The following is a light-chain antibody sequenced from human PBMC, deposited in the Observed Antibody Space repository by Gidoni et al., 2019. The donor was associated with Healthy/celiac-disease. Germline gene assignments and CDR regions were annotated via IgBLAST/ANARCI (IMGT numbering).Light chain of an antibody. CDR1: QSVSSY. V-gene: IGKV3-11*01. CDR2: DAS. Sequence: EIELTQSPATLSLSPGERATLSCRASQSVSSYLAWYQQKPGQAPRLLIYDASNRATGIPARFSGSGSGTDFTLTISSLEPEDFAVYYYQQRSNWPLFTFGPGTKVDIK. CDR3: QQRSNWPLFT. J-gene: IGKJ3*01.